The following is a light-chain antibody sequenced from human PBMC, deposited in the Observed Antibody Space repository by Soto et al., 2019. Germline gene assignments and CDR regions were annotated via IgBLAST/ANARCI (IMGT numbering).Light chain of an antibody. J-gene: IGKJ4*01. Sequence: DIQMPQSPSSLSASVGDRVTITCQASQDIKNYLNWYQQKSGKAPKLLIYDASDLETGVPSRFSGSGSGTDFTFTIHSLQPEDIATYYCQQYDNLPLTFGSETKVEIK. CDR2: DAS. V-gene: IGKV1-33*01. CDR3: QQYDNLPLT. CDR1: QDIKNY.